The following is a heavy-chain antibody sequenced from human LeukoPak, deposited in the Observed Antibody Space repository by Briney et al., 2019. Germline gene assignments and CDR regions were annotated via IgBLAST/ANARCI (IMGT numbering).Heavy chain of an antibody. V-gene: IGHV3-23*01. J-gene: IGHJ3*02. Sequence: GGSLRLSCAASGITASSYAMTWVRQAPGKGLEWVSTISGGGDRTLYADSVKGRFTISRDNFKNTLYPQMNSLRAEDTALYHCAKDPNGDYIGAFDMWGQGTMVTVSS. CDR3: AKDPNGDYIGAFDM. CDR1: GITASSYA. D-gene: IGHD4-17*01. CDR2: ISGGGDRT.